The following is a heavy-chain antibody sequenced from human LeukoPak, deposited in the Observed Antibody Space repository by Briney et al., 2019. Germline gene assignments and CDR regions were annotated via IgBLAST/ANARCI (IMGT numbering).Heavy chain of an antibody. J-gene: IGHJ4*02. V-gene: IGHV4-34*01. CDR3: ARGRPYYYDSSGYWGLYFDY. CDR1: GGSFSGYY. Sequence: SETLSLTCAVYGGSFSGYYWSWIRQPPGKGLEWIGEINHSGSTNYNPSLKSRVTILVDTSKNQFSLKLSSVTAADTAVYYCARGRPYYYDSSGYWGLYFDYWGQGTLVTVSS. D-gene: IGHD3-22*01. CDR2: INHSGST.